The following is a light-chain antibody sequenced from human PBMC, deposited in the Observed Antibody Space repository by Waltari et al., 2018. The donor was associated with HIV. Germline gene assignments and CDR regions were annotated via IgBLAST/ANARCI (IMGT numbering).Light chain of an antibody. V-gene: IGKV3-11*01. CDR1: QSVSSY. CDR2: DAS. Sequence: EIVLTQSPATLSLSLGERATLSCRASQSVSSYLACYQQKPGKAPRLRIYDASNRATGIPARFSGSGSGTDFTLTISSLEPEDFAVYYCQQRSNWPPLTFGGGTKVEIK. J-gene: IGKJ4*01. CDR3: QQRSNWPPLT.